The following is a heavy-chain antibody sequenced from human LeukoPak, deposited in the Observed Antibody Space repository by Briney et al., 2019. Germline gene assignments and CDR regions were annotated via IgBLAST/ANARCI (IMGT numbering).Heavy chain of an antibody. CDR2: IYYSGST. CDR3: ARAGDDFWSGYYPPHFDY. J-gene: IGHJ4*02. Sequence: PSETLSLTCTVSGGSISSYYWSWTRQPPGKGLEWIGYIYYSGSTNYNPSLKSRVTISVDTSKNQFSLKLSSVTAADTAVYYCARAGDDFWSGYYPPHFDYWGQGTLVTVSS. CDR1: GGSISSYY. V-gene: IGHV4-59*01. D-gene: IGHD3-3*01.